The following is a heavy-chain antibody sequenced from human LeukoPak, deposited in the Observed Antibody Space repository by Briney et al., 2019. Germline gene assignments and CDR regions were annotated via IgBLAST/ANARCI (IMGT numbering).Heavy chain of an antibody. Sequence: PSETLSLTCAVYGGSLSGYYWSWIRQSPGKGLEWIGEINHSGSTNCNPSLKSRVTISVDTSKNQFSLKLSSVTAADTAVYYCARPYGSGTPRDWLDPWGQGTLVTVSS. D-gene: IGHD3-10*01. CDR2: INHSGST. J-gene: IGHJ5*02. V-gene: IGHV4-34*01. CDR1: GGSLSGYY. CDR3: ARPYGSGTPRDWLDP.